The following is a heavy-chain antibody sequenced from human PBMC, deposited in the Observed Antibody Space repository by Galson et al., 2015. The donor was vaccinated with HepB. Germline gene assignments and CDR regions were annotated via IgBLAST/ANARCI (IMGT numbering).Heavy chain of an antibody. CDR3: ARDLVAAGTYYYYGMDV. V-gene: IGHV3-21*01. CDR2: ISSSSSYI. Sequence: SLRLSCAASGFTFSSYSMNWVRQAPGKGLEWVSSISSSSSYIYYADSVKGRFTISRDNAKNSLYLQMNSLRAEDTAVYYCARDLVAAGTYYYYGMDVWGQGTTVTVSS. CDR1: GFTFSSYS. D-gene: IGHD6-13*01. J-gene: IGHJ6*02.